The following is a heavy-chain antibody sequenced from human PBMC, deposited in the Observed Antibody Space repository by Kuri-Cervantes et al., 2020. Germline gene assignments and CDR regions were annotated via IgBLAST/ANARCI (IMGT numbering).Heavy chain of an antibody. CDR2: ISGSGGST. CDR1: GFTFSSYA. Sequence: GESLKISCAASGFTFSSYAMSWVRQAPGKGLEWVSAISGSGGSTYYADSVKGRFTISRDNSKNTLYLQMNSLRAEDTAVYYCAKGSVEMATFGGFDIWGQGTMVTVSS. V-gene: IGHV3-23*01. CDR3: AKGSVEMATFGGFDI. D-gene: IGHD5-24*01. J-gene: IGHJ3*02.